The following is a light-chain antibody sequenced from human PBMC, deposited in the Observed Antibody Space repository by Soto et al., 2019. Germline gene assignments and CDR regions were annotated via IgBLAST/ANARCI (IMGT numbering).Light chain of an antibody. CDR3: QQYNNWPPWT. CDR1: QSVSSSY. Sequence: EIVLTQSPGTLFLSPGERATLSCRASQSVSSSYLAWYQQKPGQAPRLLIYGASTRATGIPPRFSGSGSGTEFTLTISSLQPEDFAVYYCQQYNNWPPWTFGQGTKVDIK. V-gene: IGKV3-15*01. CDR2: GAS. J-gene: IGKJ1*01.